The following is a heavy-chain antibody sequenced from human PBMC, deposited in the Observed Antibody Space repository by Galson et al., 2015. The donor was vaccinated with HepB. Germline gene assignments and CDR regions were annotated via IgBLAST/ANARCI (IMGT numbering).Heavy chain of an antibody. CDR2: ISGSIGST. Sequence: SLRLSCAASGFIFSNYAMSWVRQVPGKGLEWVSTISGSIGSTYYADSVKGRFTISRDNSRNTMYLQMNGLSAEDTAVYYCWGGAYVEDYWGPGTPVTVSS. CDR1: GFIFSNYA. CDR3: WGGAYVEDY. D-gene: IGHD5-12*01. J-gene: IGHJ4*02. V-gene: IGHV3-23*01.